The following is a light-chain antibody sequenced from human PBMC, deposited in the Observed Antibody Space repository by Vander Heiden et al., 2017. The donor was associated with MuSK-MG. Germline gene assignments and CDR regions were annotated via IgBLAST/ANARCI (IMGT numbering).Light chain of an antibody. J-gene: IGLJ2*01. CDR2: DVS. V-gene: IGLV2-14*01. Sequence: QSALTQPASVSGSPGQSITISCTGTSSDVGGYNYVSWYQQHPGKATKLMIFDVSNRPSGVSNRLSCSNSGNTASTTIAGLQAEDEADDYCSSYTSSSTRKVVFGGGTKLTVL. CDR3: SSYTSSSTRKVV. CDR1: SSDVGGYNY.